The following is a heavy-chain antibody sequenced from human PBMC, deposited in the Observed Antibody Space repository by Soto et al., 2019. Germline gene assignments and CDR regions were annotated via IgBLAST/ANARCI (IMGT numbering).Heavy chain of an antibody. CDR2: ISGSGGST. CDR1: GFTFSSYA. D-gene: IGHD2-15*01. CDR3: ANPPSGRACSGGSCHSGEQ. J-gene: IGHJ4*02. V-gene: IGHV3-23*01. Sequence: GGSLRLSCAASGFTFSSYAMSWVRQAPGKGLEWVSAISGSGGSTYYADSVKGRFTISRDNSKNTLYLQMNSLRAEDTAVYYCANPPSGRACSGGSCHSGEQWGQGTLVTVSS.